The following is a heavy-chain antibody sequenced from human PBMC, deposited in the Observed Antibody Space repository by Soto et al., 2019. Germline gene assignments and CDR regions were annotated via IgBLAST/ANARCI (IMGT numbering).Heavy chain of an antibody. D-gene: IGHD2-2*01. Sequence: SETLSLTCAVYGGSFSGYYWSWIRQPPGKGLEWTGEINHSGSTNYNPSLKSRVTISVDTSKNQFSLKLSSVTAADTAVYYCARDPGLVVPAARTFDYWGQGTLVTVSS. CDR2: INHSGST. J-gene: IGHJ4*02. V-gene: IGHV4-34*01. CDR3: ARDPGLVVPAARTFDY. CDR1: GGSFSGYY.